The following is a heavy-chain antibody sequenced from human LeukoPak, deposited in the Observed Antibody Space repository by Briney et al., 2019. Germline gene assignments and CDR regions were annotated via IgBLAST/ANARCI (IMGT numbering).Heavy chain of an antibody. J-gene: IGHJ4*02. CDR3: ARGAYSSSWYLFDY. Sequence: QAGGSLRLSCAASAFTFSTYAMSWVRQASGKGLEWVSVISGSGGTSYYADSVKGRFTISRDNSKNTLYLQMNSLRAEDTAVYYCARGAYSSSWYLFDYWGQGTRVTVSS. D-gene: IGHD6-13*01. V-gene: IGHV3-23*01. CDR1: AFTFSTYA. CDR2: ISGSGGTS.